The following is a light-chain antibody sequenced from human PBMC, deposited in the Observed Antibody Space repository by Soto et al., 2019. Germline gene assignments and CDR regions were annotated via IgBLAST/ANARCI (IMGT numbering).Light chain of an antibody. V-gene: IGKV3D-20*02. Sequence: EIVLTQSPGTLSLSPGERATLSCRASQSVSNNYLAWYQQKPGQAPRLLIYGASNRATGIPDRFSGSGSGTDFTLTISSLEPEDFAVYYCQQRSNWITFGQGTRLEIK. CDR3: QQRSNWIT. J-gene: IGKJ5*01. CDR1: QSVSNNY. CDR2: GAS.